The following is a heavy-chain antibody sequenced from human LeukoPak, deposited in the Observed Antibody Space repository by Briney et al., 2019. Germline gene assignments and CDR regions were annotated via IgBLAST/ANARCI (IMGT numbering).Heavy chain of an antibody. CDR1: GYTLTSYD. CDR2: MNPNSGRT. J-gene: IGHJ5*02. CDR3: ARGVTIFGVVLSYWFDP. V-gene: IGHV1-8*01. Sequence: ASVKVSCKASGYTLTSYDINWVRQATGQGLEWMGWMNPNSGRTGYAQKLQGRVTMTTDTSTSTAYMELRSLRSDDTAVYYCARGVTIFGVVLSYWFDPWGQGTLVTVSS. D-gene: IGHD3-3*01.